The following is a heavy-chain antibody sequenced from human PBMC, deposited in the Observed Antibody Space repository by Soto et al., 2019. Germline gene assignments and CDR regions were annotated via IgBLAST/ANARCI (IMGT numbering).Heavy chain of an antibody. CDR2: IYYSGST. V-gene: IGHV4-31*03. Sequence: QVPLQESGPGLVKPSQTLSLTCTVSGGSISSGGYYWSWIRQHPGKGLEWIGYIYYSGSTYYNPSLKSRVTISVDTSKNQFSLKLSSVTAADTAVYYCARGPARNYLQPPDYWGQGTLVTVSS. CDR3: ARGPARNYLQPPDY. D-gene: IGHD1-7*01. CDR1: GGSISSGGYY. J-gene: IGHJ4*02.